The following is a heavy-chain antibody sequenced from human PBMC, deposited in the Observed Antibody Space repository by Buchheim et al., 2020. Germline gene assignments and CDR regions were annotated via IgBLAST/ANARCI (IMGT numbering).Heavy chain of an antibody. Sequence: EVQLVESGGGLVQPGGSLRLPCAASGFSFSTSWMTWVRQAPGKGLEWVANIKQDGSEKYYVVSVKGRFTISRDNAKNSLYLQMNSLRAADTAVYYCARGTYSYGFWGPGTL. V-gene: IGHV3-7*01. CDR1: GFSFSTSW. D-gene: IGHD5-18*01. CDR3: ARGTYSYGF. J-gene: IGHJ4*02. CDR2: IKQDGSEK.